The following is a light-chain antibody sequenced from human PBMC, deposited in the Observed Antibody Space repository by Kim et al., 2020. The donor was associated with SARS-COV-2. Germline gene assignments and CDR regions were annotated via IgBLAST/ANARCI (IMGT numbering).Light chain of an antibody. Sequence: ASVGDRVTITCRASQSISNYLAWYQQKPGKVPKLLIYAASTLQSGVPSRFSGSGSGTDFTLTISSLQPEDVATYYCQWYNSAPLTFGGGTKVDIK. CDR1: QSISNY. J-gene: IGKJ4*01. CDR2: AAS. CDR3: QWYNSAPLT. V-gene: IGKV1-27*01.